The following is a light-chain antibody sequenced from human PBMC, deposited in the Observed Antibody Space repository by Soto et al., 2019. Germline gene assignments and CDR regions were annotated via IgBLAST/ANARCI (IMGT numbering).Light chain of an antibody. CDR3: QKYNSAPLT. Sequence: DIQMTQSPSSLSASVGDRVTITCRASQAISIYLACYQQKPGKVPELLIYAATTLQSGAPSRFSGSGSGTEFTLTISSLQPEDVATYYCQKYNSAPLTFGPGTKVDIK. CDR1: QAISIY. J-gene: IGKJ3*01. CDR2: AAT. V-gene: IGKV1-27*01.